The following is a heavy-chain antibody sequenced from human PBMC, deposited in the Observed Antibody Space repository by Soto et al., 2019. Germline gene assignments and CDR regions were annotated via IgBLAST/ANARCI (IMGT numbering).Heavy chain of an antibody. J-gene: IGHJ4*02. CDR1: GGSIITYY. CDR2: IYASGST. CDR3: ARGGMVIIPTATAFDY. D-gene: IGHD2-2*01. V-gene: IGHV4-4*07. Sequence: SETLSLTCTVSGGSIITYYCIFIRHPSLKGLEWIVRIYASGSTNYNPSLKSRVTMSVATSKNQFSLKLSSVTAADTAVYYCARGGMVIIPTATAFDYWGQGTLVTVSS.